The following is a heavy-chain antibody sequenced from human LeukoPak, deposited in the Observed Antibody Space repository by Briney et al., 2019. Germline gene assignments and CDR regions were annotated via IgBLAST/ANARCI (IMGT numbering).Heavy chain of an antibody. CDR1: GFTFSSYA. CDR3: AKDLVRIVVVTAIQGQYYFDY. J-gene: IGHJ4*02. V-gene: IGHV3-23*01. Sequence: TGGSPRLSCAASGFTFSSYAMSWVRQAPGKGLEWVSAISGSGGSTYYADSVKGRFTISRDNSKNTLYLQMNSLRAEDTAVYYCAKDLVRIVVVTAIQGQYYFDYWGQGTLVTVSS. CDR2: ISGSGGST. D-gene: IGHD2-21*02.